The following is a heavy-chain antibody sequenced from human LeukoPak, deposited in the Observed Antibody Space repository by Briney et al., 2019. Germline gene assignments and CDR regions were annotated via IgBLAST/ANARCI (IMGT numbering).Heavy chain of an antibody. V-gene: IGHV1-69*04. D-gene: IGHD6-13*01. CDR1: GYTFTGYY. J-gene: IGHJ4*02. CDR3: ARVGSAGSYY. CDR2: IIPILGIA. Sequence: SVKVSCKASGYTFTGYYMHWVRQAPGQGLEWMGRIIPILGIANYAQKFQGRVTITADKSTSTAYMELSSLRSEDTAVYYCARVGSAGSYYWGQGTLVTVSS.